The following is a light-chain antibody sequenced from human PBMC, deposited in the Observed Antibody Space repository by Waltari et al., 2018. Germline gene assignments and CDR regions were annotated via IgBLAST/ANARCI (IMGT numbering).Light chain of an antibody. CDR3: QTWGTGWV. J-gene: IGLJ3*02. CDR1: SGHSNYA. CDR2: INSDGSH. V-gene: IGLV4-69*01. Sequence: QLVLTQSPSASASLGASVKLTCTLSSGHSNYAIAWHQQQPGKGPRFLVKINSDGSHNKGDGIPYRFSRSTSGAERYLTISSLQSEDEAAYYCQTWGTGWVFGGGTKLTVL.